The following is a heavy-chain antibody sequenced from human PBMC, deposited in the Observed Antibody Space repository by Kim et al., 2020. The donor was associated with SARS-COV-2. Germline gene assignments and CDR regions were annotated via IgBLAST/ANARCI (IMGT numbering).Heavy chain of an antibody. Sequence: GGSLRLSCAASGFTFSSYGMTWVRQAPGKGLEWVAVISYDGSNKYYTDSVKGRFTISRDNSKKTLYLQMNSLRAEDTAVYYCAKDKDSSSWYGGYYYYYG. V-gene: IGHV3-30*18. CDR3: AKDKDSSSWYGGYYYYYG. CDR2: ISYDGSNK. CDR1: GFTFSSYG. D-gene: IGHD6-13*01. J-gene: IGHJ6*01.